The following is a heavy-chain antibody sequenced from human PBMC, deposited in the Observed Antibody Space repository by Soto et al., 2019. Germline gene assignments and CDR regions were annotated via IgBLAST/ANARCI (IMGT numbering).Heavy chain of an antibody. CDR1: GYSFTTYG. CDR2: ISDYNGNT. J-gene: IGHJ4*02. CDR3: ARGTTVETGSY. Sequence: ASVKVSCKASGYSFTTYGISWVRQAPGQGLEWMGWISDYNGNTNYEKKFQGRVTMTTDTSTSTAYMELRSLRSDDTAVYYCARGTTVETGSYWGQGTLVTVSS. D-gene: IGHD4-17*01. V-gene: IGHV1-18*01.